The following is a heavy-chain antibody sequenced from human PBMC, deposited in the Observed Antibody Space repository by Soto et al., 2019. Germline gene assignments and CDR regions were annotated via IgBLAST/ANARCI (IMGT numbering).Heavy chain of an antibody. CDR2: IIPIFGTA. D-gene: IGHD3-3*01. J-gene: IGHJ5*02. V-gene: IGHV1-69*13. CDR1: GGTFSSYA. Sequence: SVKVSCKASGGTFSSYAISWVRQAPGQGLEWMGGIIPIFGTANYAQKFQGRVTITADESTSTAYMELSSLRSEDTAVYYCARSLDFWSGPGRFDPWGQGTLVTVSS. CDR3: ARSLDFWSGPGRFDP.